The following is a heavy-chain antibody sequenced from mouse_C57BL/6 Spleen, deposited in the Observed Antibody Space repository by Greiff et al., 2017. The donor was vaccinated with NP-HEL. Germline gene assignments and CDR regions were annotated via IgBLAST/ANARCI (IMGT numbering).Heavy chain of an antibody. CDR2: ISYDGSN. Sequence: VQLKQSGPGLVKPSQSLSLTCSVTGYSITSGYYWNWIRQFPGNKLEWMGYISYDGSNNYNPSLKNRISITRDTSKNQFFLKLNSVTTEDTATYYCARGRYYFDYWGQGTTLTVSS. V-gene: IGHV3-6*01. J-gene: IGHJ2*01. CDR3: ARGRYYFDY. CDR1: GYSITSGYY.